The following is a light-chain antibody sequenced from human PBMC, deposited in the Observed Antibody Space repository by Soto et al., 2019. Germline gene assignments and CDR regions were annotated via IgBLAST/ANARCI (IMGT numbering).Light chain of an antibody. V-gene: IGKV1-5*03. CDR1: QSISSW. CDR3: QHYNSYSGT. CDR2: KAS. Sequence: DIQMTQSPSTLSASVGDRVTITCRASQSISSWLAWYQQAPGMAPKLLIYKASTLESGVPSRFSGGGSGTEFTLTISSLQPDDFATYYCQHYNSYSGTFGQGTRLENK. J-gene: IGKJ5*01.